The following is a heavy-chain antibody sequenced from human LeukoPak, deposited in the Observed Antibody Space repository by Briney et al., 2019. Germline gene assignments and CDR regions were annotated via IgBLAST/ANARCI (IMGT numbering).Heavy chain of an antibody. J-gene: IGHJ5*02. Sequence: PSETLSLTCTVSGGSISSSSYYWGWIRQPPGKGLEWIGSIYYSGSTNYNPSLKSRVTISVDTSKNQFSLKLSSVTAADTAVYYCARHIRYYDYVWGSYRYKWFDPWGQGTLVTVSS. D-gene: IGHD3-16*02. CDR2: IYYSGST. V-gene: IGHV4-39*01. CDR3: ARHIRYYDYVWGSYRYKWFDP. CDR1: GGSISSSSYY.